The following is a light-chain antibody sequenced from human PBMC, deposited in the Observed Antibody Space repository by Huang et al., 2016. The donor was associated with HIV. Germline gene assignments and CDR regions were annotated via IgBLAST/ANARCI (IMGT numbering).Light chain of an antibody. Sequence: EVVLTQSPGSLSLSPGERATLSCRASQSVTSNFLAWYQQKPGQPPRRLIYAASSRATGIPDRFSGSGSGTDFTLTISRLEPEDFAVYHCQQYGMSPLTFGGGTKVEIK. CDR1: QSVTSNF. CDR3: QQYGMSPLT. CDR2: AAS. V-gene: IGKV3-20*01. J-gene: IGKJ4*01.